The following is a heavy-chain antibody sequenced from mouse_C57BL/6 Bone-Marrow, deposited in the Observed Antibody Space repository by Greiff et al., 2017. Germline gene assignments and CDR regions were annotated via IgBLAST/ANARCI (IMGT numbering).Heavy chain of an antibody. D-gene: IGHD1-1*01. CDR2: IFPGSGST. CDR3: ARGYYGSSVAWCAY. CDR1: GYTFTDYY. J-gene: IGHJ3*01. V-gene: IGHV1-75*01. Sequence: VKVVESGPELVKPGASVKISCKASGYTFTDYYMNWVKQRPGQGLEWIGWIFPGSGSTYYNEKFKGKATLTVDKSSSTAYMLLSSLTSEDSAVYFCARGYYGSSVAWCAYWGQGTLVTVSA.